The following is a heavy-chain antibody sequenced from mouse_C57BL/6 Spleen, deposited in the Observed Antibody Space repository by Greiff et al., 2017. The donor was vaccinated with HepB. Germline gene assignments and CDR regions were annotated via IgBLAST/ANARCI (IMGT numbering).Heavy chain of an antibody. CDR1: GYAFSSYW. V-gene: IGHV1-80*01. CDR2: IYPGDGDT. J-gene: IGHJ4*01. Sequence: QVQLQQSGAELVKPGASVKISCKASGYAFSSYWMNWVKQRPGKGLEWIGQIYPGDGDTNYNGKFKGKATLTADKSSSTAYMQLRSLTSEDSAVYFCARSIYYGNPLAMDYWGQGTSVTVSS. CDR3: ARSIYYGNPLAMDY. D-gene: IGHD2-1*01.